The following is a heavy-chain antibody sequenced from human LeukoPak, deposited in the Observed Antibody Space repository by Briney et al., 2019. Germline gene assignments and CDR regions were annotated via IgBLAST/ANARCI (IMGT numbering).Heavy chain of an antibody. CDR1: GFSFTNFW. CDR3: ARDVGHCTSFGCQLYYFDY. J-gene: IGHJ4*02. CDR2: IHPEGNEK. V-gene: IGHV3-7*01. Sequence: PGGSLRLSCAVSGFSFTNFWMSWVRQAPGRGLEWVANIHPEGNEKYHVESVKGRFTISRDNTKNLLFLQMNGLRAEDTAVYYCARDVGHCTSFGCQLYYFDYWGKGALVTVSS. D-gene: IGHD2-8*01.